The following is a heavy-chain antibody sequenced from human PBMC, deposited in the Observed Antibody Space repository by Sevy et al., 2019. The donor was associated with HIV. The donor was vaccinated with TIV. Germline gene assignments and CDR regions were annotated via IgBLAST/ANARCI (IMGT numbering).Heavy chain of an antibody. V-gene: IGHV1-18*01. J-gene: IGHJ4*02. CDR2: INPSDGNT. CDR1: GYTFTDYG. CDR3: TRDVTGSYYVDY. Sequence: ASVKVSCKTSGYTFTDYGISWVRQAPGQGLEWMAWINPSDGNTNYAQRLQGRVTMTTDTSTSTAYMELWSLRSDDTAVYYWTRDVTGSYYVDYWGQGTLVTVSS. D-gene: IGHD1-26*01.